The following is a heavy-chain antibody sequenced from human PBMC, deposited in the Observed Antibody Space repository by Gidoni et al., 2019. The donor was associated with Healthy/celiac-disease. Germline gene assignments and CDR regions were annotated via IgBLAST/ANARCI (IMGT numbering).Heavy chain of an antibody. CDR1: GFTFSSYA. D-gene: IGHD6-19*01. CDR2: ISYDGSNK. J-gene: IGHJ4*02. CDR3: ARGTWQWRGTGFDY. V-gene: IGHV3-30-3*01. Sequence: QVQLVESGGGVVQPGRSLRLSCAASGFTFSSYAMHWVRQAPGKGLEWVAVISYDGSNKYYADSVKGRFTISRDNSKNTLYLQMNSLRAEDTAVYCCARGTWQWRGTGFDYWGQGTLVTVSS.